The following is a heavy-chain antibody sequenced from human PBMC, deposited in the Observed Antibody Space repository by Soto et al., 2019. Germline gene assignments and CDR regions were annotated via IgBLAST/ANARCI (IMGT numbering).Heavy chain of an antibody. D-gene: IGHD3-10*01. J-gene: IGHJ6*02. CDR2: VSTRGDIT. CDR1: GLNFNDYA. Sequence: EVQLLESGGDLVQPGGSLRLSCAASGLNFNDYAMTWVRQAPGKGLGWVSSVSTRGDITYYSDSVKGRFTISRDNSKNTLFLHMNSLRAEDTALYYCARGDRGGSGSPASYYYSGLDVWGQGTTVTVSS. CDR3: ARGDRGGSGSPASYYYSGLDV. V-gene: IGHV3-23*01.